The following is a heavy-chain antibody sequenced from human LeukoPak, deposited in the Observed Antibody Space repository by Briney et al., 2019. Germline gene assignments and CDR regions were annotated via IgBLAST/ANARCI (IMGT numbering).Heavy chain of an antibody. CDR1: GYTFTSYY. J-gene: IGHJ4*02. CDR3: ARVARHCSGGSCYSYRGYSYGTLDY. CDR2: INPSGGST. Sequence: ASVKVSCKASGYTFTSYYMHWVRQAPGQGLEWMGIINPSGGSTSYAQKFQGKVTMTRDTSTSTVYMELSSLRSEDTAVYYCARVARHCSGGSCYSYRGYSYGTLDYWGQGTLVTVSS. D-gene: IGHD2-15*01. V-gene: IGHV1-46*01.